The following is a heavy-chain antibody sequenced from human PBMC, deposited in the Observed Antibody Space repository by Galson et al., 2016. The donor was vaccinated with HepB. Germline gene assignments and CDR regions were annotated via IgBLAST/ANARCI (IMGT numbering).Heavy chain of an antibody. V-gene: IGHV4-61*02. Sequence: TLSLTCSVSGGSINSGSYYWTWIRQPAGMGLEYIGRISISGSTNYNPSLRRRVTMSLDTSKNRFSLRLRSVTAADTAVYYCARQPIPDTVLVNYFGYWGQGTLVTVSS. D-gene: IGHD3-9*01. CDR3: ARQPIPDTVLVNYFGY. CDR2: ISISGST. J-gene: IGHJ4*02. CDR1: GGSINSGSYY.